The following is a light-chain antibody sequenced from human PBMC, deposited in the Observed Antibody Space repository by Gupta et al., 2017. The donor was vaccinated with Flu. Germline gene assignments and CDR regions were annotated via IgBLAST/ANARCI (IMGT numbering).Light chain of an antibody. CDR1: NIGSES. CDR2: EDD. V-gene: IGLV3-21*02. J-gene: IGLJ2*01. CDR3: PPWDNNRAPYG. Sequence: SSVLTQPPSVSVAPGPTARTTCGGHNIGSESVHWYQQSPGTAPVLVVYEDDDRPSGIPERFSGSKFGTTATLAISRVEGGDEADYYCPPWDNNRAPYGFGGGTKMTVL.